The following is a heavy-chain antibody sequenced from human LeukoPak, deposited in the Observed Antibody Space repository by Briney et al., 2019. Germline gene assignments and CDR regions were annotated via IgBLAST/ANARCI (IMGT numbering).Heavy chain of an antibody. CDR1: GYTFTSYY. CDR3: ASRESKETYDSSGYRYYYYYMDV. CDR2: INPSGGST. Sequence: ASVKVSCKASGYTFTSYYMHWVRQAPGQGLEWMGIINPSGGSTSYAQKFQGRVTMTRDMSTSTAYMELSSLRSEDTAVYYCASRESKETYDSSGYRYYYYYMDVWGKGTTVTVSS. D-gene: IGHD3-22*01. J-gene: IGHJ6*03. V-gene: IGHV1-46*01.